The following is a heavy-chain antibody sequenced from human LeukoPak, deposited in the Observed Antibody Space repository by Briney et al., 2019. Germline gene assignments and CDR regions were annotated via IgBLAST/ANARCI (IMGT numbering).Heavy chain of an antibody. J-gene: IGHJ4*02. CDR1: GFTFSSYW. D-gene: IGHD2-21*01. Sequence: GGSLRLSCAASGFTFSSYWMTWVRQAPGQGLEWVANIKEDGSAKYHVDSVKGRFTISRDNAKNSLYLQMNSLRVDDTAVYYCTRDTGCSGGACYSFYDYWGQGTLVTVSS. V-gene: IGHV3-7*01. CDR3: TRDTGCSGGACYSFYDY. CDR2: IKEDGSAK.